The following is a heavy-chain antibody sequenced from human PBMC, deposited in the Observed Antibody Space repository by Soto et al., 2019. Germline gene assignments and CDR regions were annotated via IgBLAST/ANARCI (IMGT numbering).Heavy chain of an antibody. V-gene: IGHV1-3*01. CDR2: INAGNGNT. D-gene: IGHD1-1*01. Sequence: GASVKVSCKASGYTFTSYAMHWVRQAPGQRLEWMGWINAGNGNTKYSQKFQGRVTITRDTSASTAYMELSSLRSEDTAVYYCARTVVTSNGYYYMDVWGKGTTVTVSS. CDR3: ARTVVTSNGYYYMDV. CDR1: GYTFTSYA. J-gene: IGHJ6*03.